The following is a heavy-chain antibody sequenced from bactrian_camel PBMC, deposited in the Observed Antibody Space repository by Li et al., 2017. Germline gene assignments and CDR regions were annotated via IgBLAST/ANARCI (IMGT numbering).Heavy chain of an antibody. J-gene: IGHJ6*01. V-gene: IGHV3-3*01. CDR3: AASPWGPCSRGGYQA. CDR1: AHTVT. Sequence: HVQLVESGGGSVQAGGSLRLSCTASAHTVTMAWFRQAPGKESEGIAAIVLRDGSTYHAASVKGRFTISQDNAKNTVYLQMNSLKAEDTAMYYCAASPWGPCSRGGYQAWGQGTQVTVS. CDR2: IVLRDGST. D-gene: IGHD3*01.